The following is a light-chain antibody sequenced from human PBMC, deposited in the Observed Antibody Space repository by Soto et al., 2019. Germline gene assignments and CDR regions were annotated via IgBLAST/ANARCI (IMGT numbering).Light chain of an antibody. CDR1: KAISNN. J-gene: IGKJ3*01. CDR3: QKYNSSPFT. CDR2: GAS. Sequence: DIQMTQSPSSLSASVGDRVTITCRASKAISNNSAWYQQKPGKVPELLIYGASTLKSGVPSRFSGRRSGTEFTLTISGLQPENVATDYCQKYNSSPFTCGCGTKVDNK. V-gene: IGKV1-27*01.